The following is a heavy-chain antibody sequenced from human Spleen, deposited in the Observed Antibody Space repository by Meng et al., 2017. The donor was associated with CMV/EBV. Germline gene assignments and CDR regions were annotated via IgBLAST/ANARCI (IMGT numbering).Heavy chain of an antibody. V-gene: IGHV4-59*01. CDR1: GGSISSYY. CDR2: IYYTGAT. J-gene: IGHJ4*02. Sequence: GSLRLSCTVSGGSISSYYWSWIRQPPGKGLEHIGYIYYTGATDYNPSLQSRVTISVDTSKNQFSLKLSSVTAADTAVYYCARFRNILTGCFDYWGQGTLVTVS. D-gene: IGHD3-9*01. CDR3: ARFRNILTGCFDY.